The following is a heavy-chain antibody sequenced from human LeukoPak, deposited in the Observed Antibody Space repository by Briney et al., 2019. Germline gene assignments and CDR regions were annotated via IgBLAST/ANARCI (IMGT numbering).Heavy chain of an antibody. D-gene: IGHD6-13*01. Sequence: GGSLRLSCAASGFTFSSYGMHWVRQAPGKGLEWVAVISYDGSNKYYADSVKGRFTISRDNPKNTLYLQMNSLRAEDTAVYYCAKDRWVKAAAGSPFDYWGQGTLVTVSS. CDR3: AKDRWVKAAAGSPFDY. J-gene: IGHJ4*02. CDR2: ISYDGSNK. V-gene: IGHV3-30*18. CDR1: GFTFSSYG.